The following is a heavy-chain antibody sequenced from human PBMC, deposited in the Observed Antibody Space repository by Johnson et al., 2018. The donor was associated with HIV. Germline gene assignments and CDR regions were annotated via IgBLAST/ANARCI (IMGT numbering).Heavy chain of an antibody. V-gene: IGHV3-30-3*01. CDR2: ISSDGSNK. D-gene: IGHD4-17*01. Sequence: QEKLVESGGGLVQPGGSLSLSCAGSGFPFSRFVMTWVRQAPGKGLEWVAVISSDGSNKYYADSVKGRFTISRDNSKNTLYLQMNSLRAEDTAVYYCAREFLYGDYQDAFDIWGQGTMVTVSS. CDR3: AREFLYGDYQDAFDI. J-gene: IGHJ3*02. CDR1: GFPFSRFV.